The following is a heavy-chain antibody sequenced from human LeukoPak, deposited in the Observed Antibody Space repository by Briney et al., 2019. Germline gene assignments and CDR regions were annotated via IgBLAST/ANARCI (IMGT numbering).Heavy chain of an antibody. V-gene: IGHV4-4*07. CDR2: VYVTGST. CDR1: GDSISSYY. J-gene: IGHJ5*02. CDR3: ARDRQWPVGH. Sequence: TSETLSLTCTVPGDSISSYYWSWIRQPAGKGLEWIGRVYVTGSTNLNPALQSRVTMSVDTSKNQFSLKLTSVTAADTAVYYCARDRQWPVGHWGQGTPVPVP. D-gene: IGHD6-19*01.